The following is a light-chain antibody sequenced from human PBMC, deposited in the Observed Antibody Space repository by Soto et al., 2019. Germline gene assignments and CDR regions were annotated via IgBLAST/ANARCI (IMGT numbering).Light chain of an antibody. CDR3: NSYTNSSAVV. CDR1: SSYVGGYDY. CDR2: EVT. Sequence: QSVLTQPASVSGSPLQSITISCTGTSSYVGGYDYVSWYQQHPGNAPKLLVYEVTNRPSGVSDRFSGSKSGNTASLTISGLQAEDEADYYCNSYTNSSAVVFGGGTKVTVL. J-gene: IGLJ2*01. V-gene: IGLV2-14*01.